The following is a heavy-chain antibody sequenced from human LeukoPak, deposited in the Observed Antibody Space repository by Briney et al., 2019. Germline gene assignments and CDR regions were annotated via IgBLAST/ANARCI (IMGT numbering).Heavy chain of an antibody. CDR3: ARHTRYSSSSRVFEY. Sequence: GESLKISCKGSGDRFTSHWIGWVRQMPGKGLEWMGIIYPGDSEIRYSPSFQGQVTISADKSTNTAYLQWSSLKASDTAMYCARHTRYSSSSRVFEYWGQGTLVTVSS. D-gene: IGHD6-6*01. J-gene: IGHJ4*02. V-gene: IGHV5-51*01. CDR1: GDRFTSHW. CDR2: IYPGDSEI.